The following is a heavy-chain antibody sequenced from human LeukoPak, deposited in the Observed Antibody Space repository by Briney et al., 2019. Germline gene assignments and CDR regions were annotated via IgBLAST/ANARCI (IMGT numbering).Heavy chain of an antibody. CDR3: ARDLGYSSSWYQYY. V-gene: IGHV1-18*01. CDR2: ISAYNGNT. CDR1: GYTCTSYG. D-gene: IGHD6-13*01. Sequence: GASVKVSCKASGYTCTSYGISWVRQAPGQALEWMGWISAYNGNTNYAQKLQGRVTMTTDTSTSTAYMELRSLRSDDTAVYYCARDLGYSSSWYQYYWGQGTLVTVYS. J-gene: IGHJ4*02.